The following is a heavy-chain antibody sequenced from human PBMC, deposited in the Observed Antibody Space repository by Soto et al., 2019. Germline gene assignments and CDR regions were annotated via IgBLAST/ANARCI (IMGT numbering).Heavy chain of an antibody. V-gene: IGHV1-46*01. Sequence: ASVKVSCKASGYTFTSYSMHWVREAPGQGLEWMGIINPSSGRTSYAQNFQGRVTMTSDTSTSIVYMEMSSLKSEDTAVYYCARDHNFGFILYAMDVWGQGTTVTVSS. D-gene: IGHD2-15*01. CDR3: ARDHNFGFILYAMDV. CDR2: INPSSGRT. J-gene: IGHJ6*02. CDR1: GYTFTSYS.